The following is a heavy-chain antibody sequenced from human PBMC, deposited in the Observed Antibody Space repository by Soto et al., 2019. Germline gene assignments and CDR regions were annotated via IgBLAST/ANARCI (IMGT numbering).Heavy chain of an antibody. Sequence: SQTLSLTCAISGDSVSSNSAAWNWIRQSPSRGLEWLGRTYYRSKWYNDYAVSVKSRITINPDTSKNQFSLQMNSLRAEDTAVYYCARQKLWFGELYDSWGQGTLVTVSS. CDR1: GDSVSSNSAA. D-gene: IGHD3-10*01. J-gene: IGHJ5*01. CDR3: ARQKLWFGELYDS. V-gene: IGHV6-1*01. CDR2: TYYRSKWYN.